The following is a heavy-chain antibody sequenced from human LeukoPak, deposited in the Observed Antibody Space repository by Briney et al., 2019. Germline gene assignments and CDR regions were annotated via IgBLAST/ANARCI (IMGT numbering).Heavy chain of an antibody. Sequence: SETLSLTCTVSGGSISSYYRSWIRQPPGKGLEWIGYIYYSGSTNYNPSLKSRVTISVDTSKNQFSLKLSSVTAADTAAYYCARVGVGSSWSSRAADAFDIWGQGTMVTVSS. D-gene: IGHD6-13*01. J-gene: IGHJ3*02. V-gene: IGHV4-59*01. CDR3: ARVGVGSSWSSRAADAFDI. CDR1: GGSISSYY. CDR2: IYYSGST.